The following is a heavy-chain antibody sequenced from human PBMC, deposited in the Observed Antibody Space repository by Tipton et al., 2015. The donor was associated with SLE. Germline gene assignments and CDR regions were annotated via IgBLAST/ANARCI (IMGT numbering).Heavy chain of an antibody. J-gene: IGHJ4*02. V-gene: IGHV4-34*01. CDR2: VNDGGNI. Sequence: TLSLTCAVYGWSFSGYYWSWIRQPPGKGLEWIGEVNDGGNINYNPSLMTRVTISGDTSKNQIALRLNSVTAADTAVYYCARRGSSYGEGFDYWGQGTSVTVSS. D-gene: IGHD2-2*01. CDR3: ARRGSSYGEGFDY. CDR1: GWSFSGYY.